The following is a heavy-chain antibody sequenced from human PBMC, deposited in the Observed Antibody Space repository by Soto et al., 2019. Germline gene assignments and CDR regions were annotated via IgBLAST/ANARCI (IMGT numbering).Heavy chain of an antibody. J-gene: IGHJ5*02. CDR1: GGTFSSYA. Sequence: QVQLVQSGAEVKKPGSSVKVSCKASGGTFSSYAISWVRQAPGQGLEWMGGIIPIFGTANYAQKFQGRVTITADESASTAYMELSSLRSEDTAVYYCARDRGGYSRYDRSMYNWFDPWGQGTLVTVSS. CDR3: ARDRGGYSRYDRSMYNWFDP. D-gene: IGHD5-12*01. CDR2: IIPIFGTA. V-gene: IGHV1-69*01.